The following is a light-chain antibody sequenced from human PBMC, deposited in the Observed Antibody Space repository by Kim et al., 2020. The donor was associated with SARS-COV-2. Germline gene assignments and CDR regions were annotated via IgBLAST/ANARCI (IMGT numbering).Light chain of an antibody. V-gene: IGKV1-6*01. Sequence: ASVADRVNLTCRERQGIRSDLGWYQQKPGKAPKLLIYAASSLQSGVPSRFSGSGSGKDFTLTINSLQPEDFATYYCLQDYNYPFTFGQGTRLEIK. CDR1: QGIRSD. J-gene: IGKJ5*01. CDR2: AAS. CDR3: LQDYNYPFT.